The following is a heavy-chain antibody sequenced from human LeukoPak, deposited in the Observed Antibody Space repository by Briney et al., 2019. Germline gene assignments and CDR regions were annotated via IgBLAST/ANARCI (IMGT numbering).Heavy chain of an antibody. CDR3: AKGYRKGRWLPLDY. D-gene: IGHD5-24*01. V-gene: IGHV3-23*01. Sequence: GGSLRLSCAASGFTFSSYAMTWVRQAPGKGLEWVSSISSSGGSTYYADSVRGRFTISRDNSKNTLYLQMNSLRAEDTAIYYCAKGYRKGRWLPLDYWGQGTLVTVSS. J-gene: IGHJ4*02. CDR1: GFTFSSYA. CDR2: ISSSGGST.